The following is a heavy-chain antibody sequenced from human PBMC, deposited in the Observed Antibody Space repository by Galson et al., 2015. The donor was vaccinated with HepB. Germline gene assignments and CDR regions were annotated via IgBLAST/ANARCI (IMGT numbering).Heavy chain of an antibody. D-gene: IGHD2-2*01. V-gene: IGHV4-59*08. CDR3: ASSLVVPAGNEYYYYGMDV. CDR2: IYYSGNT. Sequence: LSLTCTVSGVSISNYYWSWIRQPPGKGLEWIGYIYYSGNTNYHPSLKSRVTISLDRSKNKFSLKLSSVTAADTAVYYCASSLVVPAGNEYYYYGMDVWGQGTTVTVSS. CDR1: GVSISNYY. J-gene: IGHJ6*02.